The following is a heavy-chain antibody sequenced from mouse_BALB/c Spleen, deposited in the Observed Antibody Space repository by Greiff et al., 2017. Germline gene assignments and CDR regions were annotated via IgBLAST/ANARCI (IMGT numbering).Heavy chain of an antibody. CDR2: ISSGGSYT. J-gene: IGHJ4*01. D-gene: IGHD2-3*01. CDR1: GFTFSSYA. CDR3: ARAGYDGYYAMDY. Sequence: EVKLVESGGGLVKPGGSLKLSCAASGFTFSSYAMSWVRQSPDKRLEWVAEISSGGSYTYYPDTVTGRFTISRDNAKNTLYLEMSSLRSEDTAMYYCARAGYDGYYAMDYWGQGTSVTVSS. V-gene: IGHV5-9-4*01.